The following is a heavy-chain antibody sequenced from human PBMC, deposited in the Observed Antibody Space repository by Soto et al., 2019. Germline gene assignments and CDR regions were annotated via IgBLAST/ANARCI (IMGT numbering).Heavy chain of an antibody. V-gene: IGHV4-4*02. J-gene: IGHJ1*01. CDR3: AKYSSGWGFQH. Sequence: LRETLSLTCAVSGGSISSSNWWSWVRQPPGKGLEWIGEIYHSGSTNYNPSLKSRVTISVDKSKNQFSLKLSSVTAADTAVYYCAKYSSGWGFQHWGQGTLVTVSS. CDR1: GGSISSSNW. D-gene: IGHD6-19*01. CDR2: IYHSGST.